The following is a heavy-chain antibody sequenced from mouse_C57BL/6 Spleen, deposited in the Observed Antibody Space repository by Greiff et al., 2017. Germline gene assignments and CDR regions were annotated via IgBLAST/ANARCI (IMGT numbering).Heavy chain of an antibody. CDR2: INPSTGGT. V-gene: IGHV1-42*01. J-gene: IGHJ2*01. Sequence: VQLQQSGPELVKPGASVKISCKASGYSFTGYYMNWVKQSPEKSLEWIGEINPSTGGTTYNQKFKAKATLTVDKSSSTAYMQLKSLTSEDSAVYYCARLVTTVVASYYFDGWGQGTTLTVSS. D-gene: IGHD1-1*01. CDR1: GYSFTGYY. CDR3: ARLVTTVVASYYFDG.